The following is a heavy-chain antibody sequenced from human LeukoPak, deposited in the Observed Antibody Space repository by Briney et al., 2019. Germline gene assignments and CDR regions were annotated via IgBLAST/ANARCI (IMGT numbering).Heavy chain of an antibody. CDR1: GFVLSDYG. J-gene: IGHJ6*02. V-gene: IGHV3-13*01. Sequence: GGSLRLSCAASGFVLSDYGIHWVRQGIGKGLDWVSGIGSAGDKYYAGSERGRFTISRENAENFVYLQVNGLRAEDTAIYYCVRAKRETSSRPWTSGMDVWGQGTTVTVSS. CDR2: IGSAGDK. D-gene: IGHD3/OR15-3a*01. CDR3: VRAKRETSSRPWTSGMDV.